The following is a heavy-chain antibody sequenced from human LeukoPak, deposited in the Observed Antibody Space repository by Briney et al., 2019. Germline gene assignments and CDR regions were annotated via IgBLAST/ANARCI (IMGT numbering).Heavy chain of an antibody. J-gene: IGHJ5*02. V-gene: IGHV3-23*01. Sequence: XGGSLRLSCAASGFTFRNYDMNWVRQAPGKGLEWISSIAASSGSTYYADSVKGRFTISRDNSKNTLYLQMNSLRAEDTALYYCAKTAYGDYVNWFDPWGQGTLVTVSS. CDR1: GFTFRNYD. CDR3: AKTAYGDYVNWFDP. CDR2: IAASSGST. D-gene: IGHD4-17*01.